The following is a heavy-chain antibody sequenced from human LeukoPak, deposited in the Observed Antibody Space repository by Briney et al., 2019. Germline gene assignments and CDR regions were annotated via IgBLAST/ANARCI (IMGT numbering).Heavy chain of an antibody. CDR1: GGSISTYY. J-gene: IGHJ1*01. CDR2: IYHSGST. Sequence: SETLSLTCTVSGGSISTYYWNWIRQPPGKGLEWIGYIYHSGSTNYNLSLQSRVIISVDTSKNQFSLNLNSVTAADTAVYYCARGGAARLHFQNWGQGTLVTVSS. D-gene: IGHD6-6*01. CDR3: ARGGAARLHFQN. V-gene: IGHV4-59*01.